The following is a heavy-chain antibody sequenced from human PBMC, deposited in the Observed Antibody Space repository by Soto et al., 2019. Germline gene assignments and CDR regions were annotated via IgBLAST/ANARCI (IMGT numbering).Heavy chain of an antibody. CDR3: TREHTDSGSIDI. J-gene: IGHJ3*02. D-gene: IGHD3-10*01. Sequence: EVQLVESGGGLLKSGGSLRLSCAASGFNFYNAWMNWVRQAPGKGLEWVGRIKNKFDGATTDYVAPVKGRFTISRDDSKNTLYLQMNSLKTEDTAIYYCTREHTDSGSIDIWGQGTMVTVSS. CDR2: IKNKFDGATT. CDR1: GFNFYNAW. V-gene: IGHV3-15*07.